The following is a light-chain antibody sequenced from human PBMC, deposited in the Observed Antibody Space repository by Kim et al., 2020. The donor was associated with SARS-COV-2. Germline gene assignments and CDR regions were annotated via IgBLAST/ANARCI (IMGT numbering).Light chain of an antibody. J-gene: IGLJ2*01. Sequence: GQRVTISCSGTTSNIGLNYVYWYQQLPGMAPNRLSCRDDQRPSVVPDRFSASKSGTSASLAISGLRSEDEADYYCASWDGGLDTRIFGGGTQRTVL. CDR2: RDD. V-gene: IGLV1-47*01. CDR1: TSNIGLNY. CDR3: ASWDGGLDTRI.